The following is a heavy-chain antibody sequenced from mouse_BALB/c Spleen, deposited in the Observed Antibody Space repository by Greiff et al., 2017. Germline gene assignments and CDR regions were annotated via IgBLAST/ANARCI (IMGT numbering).Heavy chain of an antibody. Sequence: QVQLQQPGAELVKPGASVKLSCKASGYTFTSYYMYWVKQRPGQGLEWIGGINPSNGGTNFNEKFKSKATLTVDKSSSTAYMQLSSLTSEDSAVYYCTRRVYDYDGNYYAMDYWGQGTSVTVSS. CDR2: INPSNGGT. J-gene: IGHJ4*01. V-gene: IGHV1S81*02. CDR3: TRRVYDYDGNYYAMDY. D-gene: IGHD2-4*01. CDR1: GYTFTSYY.